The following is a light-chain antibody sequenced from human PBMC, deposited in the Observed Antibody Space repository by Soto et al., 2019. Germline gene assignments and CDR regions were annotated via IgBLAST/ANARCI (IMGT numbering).Light chain of an antibody. V-gene: IGLV2-14*01. CDR1: SSDVGTYNH. Sequence: QLVLTQPASVSGSPGQSITISCTGTSSDVGTYNHVSWYQQHPGKAPKLMIYDVSNRPSGVSNRFSGSKSGNTASLTISGLQAEDEADYYCSSYTTSTTLGVFGTGTKLTVL. J-gene: IGLJ1*01. CDR3: SSYTTSTTLGV. CDR2: DVS.